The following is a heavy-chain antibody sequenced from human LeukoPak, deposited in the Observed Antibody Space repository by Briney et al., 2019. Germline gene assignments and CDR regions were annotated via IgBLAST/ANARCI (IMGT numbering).Heavy chain of an antibody. D-gene: IGHD3-10*01. V-gene: IGHV3-7*03. CDR2: IKQDGSEK. CDR3: TRFTYGSGSSY. CDR1: GFTFSSYW. J-gene: IGHJ4*02. Sequence: GGSLRLSCAASGFTFSSYWMSWVRQAPGKGLEWVANIKQDGSEKYYVDSVKGRFTISRDNAKNSLYLQMNSLKTEDTAVYYCTRFTYGSGSSYWGQGTLVTVSS.